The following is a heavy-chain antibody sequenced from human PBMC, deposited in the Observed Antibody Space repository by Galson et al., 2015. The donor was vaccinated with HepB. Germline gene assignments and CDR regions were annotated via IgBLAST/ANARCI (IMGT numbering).Heavy chain of an antibody. CDR1: GYTFTTNG. CDR3: ARDRSHSLDN. Sequence: VKVSCKASGYTFTTNGISWVRQAPGQGLEWMGWISAYRGNTYYAENFEGRVTLTTDTPTSTAYMELRSLRPDDTAIYYCARDRSHSLDNWGQGTLVAVSS. V-gene: IGHV1-18*04. CDR2: ISAYRGNT. J-gene: IGHJ4*02. D-gene: IGHD2-15*01.